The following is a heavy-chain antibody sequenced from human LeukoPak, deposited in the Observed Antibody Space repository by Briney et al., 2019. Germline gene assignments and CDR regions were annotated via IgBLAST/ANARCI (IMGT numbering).Heavy chain of an antibody. J-gene: IGHJ6*03. CDR2: IIPIFGTA. CDR1: GGTFSSYA. V-gene: IGHV1-69*05. CDR3: ARDTAMVRSRYMDV. D-gene: IGHD5-18*01. Sequence: SVEVSCKASGGTFSSYAISWVRQAPGQGLEWMGRIIPIFGTANYAQKFQGRVTITTDESTSTAYMELSSLRSEDTAVYYCARDTAMVRSRYMDVWGKGTTVTVSS.